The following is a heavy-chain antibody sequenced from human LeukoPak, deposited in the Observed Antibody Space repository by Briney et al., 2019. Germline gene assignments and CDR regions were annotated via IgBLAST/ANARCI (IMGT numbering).Heavy chain of an antibody. D-gene: IGHD6-19*01. CDR1: GFTVSSKY. J-gene: IGHJ4*02. V-gene: IGHV3-66*01. CDR2: IYTGETT. Sequence: GGSLRLSCAASGFTVSSKYMSWVRQAPGKGLEWVSVIYTGETTYYADCVKGRFTISRDNSKNTLYLQMDGLRVEDTAVYYCAKVGAVAAVENWGQGTLVTVPS. CDR3: AKVGAVAAVEN.